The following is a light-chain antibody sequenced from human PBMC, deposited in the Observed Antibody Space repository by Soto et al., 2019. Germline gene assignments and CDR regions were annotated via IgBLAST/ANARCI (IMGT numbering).Light chain of an antibody. CDR2: EVS. CDR3: SSCAGSNNLV. CDR1: SSDVGGYNY. V-gene: IGLV2-8*01. Sequence: QSVLTQPPSASGSPGQSVTISCAGTSSDVGGYNYVSWYKQVPGKAPKLMIYEVSKRPSGVPDRFSGSKSGNTASLTVSGLQAEDEADYYCSSCAGSNNLVFGGGTKLTVL. J-gene: IGLJ3*02.